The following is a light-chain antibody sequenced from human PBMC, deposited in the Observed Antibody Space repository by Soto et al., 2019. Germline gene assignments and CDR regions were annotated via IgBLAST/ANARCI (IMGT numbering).Light chain of an antibody. Sequence: EIVLTQSPGTLSLSPGERATLSCRASQSVSSSYLAGYQQKPGQAPRLLIYGASSRATGIPDRFSGSGSGTDFTLTISRLEPEDFAVYYCHKYDSSPLTFGGGTKVEIK. V-gene: IGKV3-20*01. J-gene: IGKJ4*01. CDR1: QSVSSSY. CDR3: HKYDSSPLT. CDR2: GAS.